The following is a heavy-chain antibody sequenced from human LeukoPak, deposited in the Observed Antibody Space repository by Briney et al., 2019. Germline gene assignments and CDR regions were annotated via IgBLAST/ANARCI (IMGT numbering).Heavy chain of an antibody. CDR1: GGSISSYY. CDR2: IYYSGST. CDR3: ARDCSGGSCYLYGMDV. D-gene: IGHD2-15*01. V-gene: IGHV4-59*01. J-gene: IGHJ6*02. Sequence: PSETLSLTCTVSGGSISSYYWSWIRQPPGKGLEWIGYIYYSGSTNYNPSLKSRVTISVDTSKNQFSLKLSPVTAADTAAYYCARDCSGGSCYLYGMDVWGQGTTVTVSS.